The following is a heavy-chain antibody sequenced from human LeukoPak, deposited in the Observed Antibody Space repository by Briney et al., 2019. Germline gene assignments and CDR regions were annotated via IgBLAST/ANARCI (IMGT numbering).Heavy chain of an antibody. CDR2: INHSGST. D-gene: IGHD2-2*01. CDR3: ARKVVVPAAGLDY. V-gene: IGHV4-34*01. Sequence: SETLSLTRAVYGGSFSGYYCSWIRQPPGKGLEWIGEINHSGSTNYNPSLKSRVTISVDTSKNQFSLKLSSVTAADTAVYYCARKVVVPAAGLDYWGQGTLVTVSS. CDR1: GGSFSGYY. J-gene: IGHJ4*02.